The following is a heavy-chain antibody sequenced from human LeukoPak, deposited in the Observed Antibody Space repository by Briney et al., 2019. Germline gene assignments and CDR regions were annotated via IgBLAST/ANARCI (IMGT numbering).Heavy chain of an antibody. V-gene: IGHV4-61*02. Sequence: SETLSLTCTVSGGSISSGSYYWSWIRQPAGKGLEWIGRIYTSGSTNYNPSLKSRVTMSVDTSKNQFSLKLSSVTAADTAVYYCARNYCSSTSCDIVSPYYYYYMDVWGKGTTVTISS. CDR2: IYTSGST. CDR1: GGSISSGSYY. D-gene: IGHD2-2*01. CDR3: ARNYCSSTSCDIVSPYYYYYMDV. J-gene: IGHJ6*03.